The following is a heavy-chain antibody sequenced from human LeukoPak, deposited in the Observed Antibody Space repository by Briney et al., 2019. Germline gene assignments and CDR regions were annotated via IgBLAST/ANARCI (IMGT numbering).Heavy chain of an antibody. D-gene: IGHD3-22*01. V-gene: IGHV3-9*01. Sequence: GRSLRLSCAASGFTFDDYAMHWVRQAPGKGLERVSGISWKSGSIGYADSVKGRFTISRDNVKNSLYLQMNSLRAEDTALYYCAKAGYHYGVGAFDIWGQGTMVTVSS. CDR3: AKAGYHYGVGAFDI. CDR1: GFTFDDYA. J-gene: IGHJ3*02. CDR2: ISWKSGSI.